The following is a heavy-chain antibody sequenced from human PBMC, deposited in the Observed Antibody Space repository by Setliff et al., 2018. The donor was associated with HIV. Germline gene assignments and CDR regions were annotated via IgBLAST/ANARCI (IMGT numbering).Heavy chain of an antibody. J-gene: IGHJ4*02. CDR2: IYYSGST. D-gene: IGHD1-20*01. CDR3: ATWGRNNWNYFSY. CDR1: GYSISSGYY. Sequence: PSETLSLTCAVSGYSISSGYYWGWIRQPPGKGLEWIGNIYYSGSTYYNPSLKSRVTISVDTSKNQFSLKLSSVTAADTAVYYCATWGRNNWNYFSYWGQGTLVTVSS. V-gene: IGHV4-38-2*01.